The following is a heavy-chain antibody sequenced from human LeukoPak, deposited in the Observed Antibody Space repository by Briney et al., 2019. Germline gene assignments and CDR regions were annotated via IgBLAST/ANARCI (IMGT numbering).Heavy chain of an antibody. CDR3: ARVPVSDYYDSMQLVG. V-gene: IGHV4-39*07. D-gene: IGHD3-22*01. CDR2: IYYSGST. CDR1: GGSISSSSYY. Sequence: SETLSLTCAVSGGSISSSSYYWGWIRQPPGKGLEWIGSIYYSGSTYYNPSLKSRVTISVDTSKNQFSLKLSSVTAADTAVYYCARVPVSDYYDSMQLVGWGQGTLVTVSS. J-gene: IGHJ4*02.